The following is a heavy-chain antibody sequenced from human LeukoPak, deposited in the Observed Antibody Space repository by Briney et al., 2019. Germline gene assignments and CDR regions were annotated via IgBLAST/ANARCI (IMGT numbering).Heavy chain of an antibody. D-gene: IGHD3-22*01. J-gene: IGHJ4*02. CDR1: GDSTSNINYY. CDR2: IYYSGST. V-gene: IGHV4-39*01. Sequence: SETLSLTCTVSGDSTSNINYYWGWIRQPPGKGLEWIGSIYYSGSTYYNPSLKSRVTTSVDTSKNQFSLKLSSVTAADTAVYYCASQRNDYYDSSGHDYWGQGTLVTVSS. CDR3: ASQRNDYYDSSGHDY.